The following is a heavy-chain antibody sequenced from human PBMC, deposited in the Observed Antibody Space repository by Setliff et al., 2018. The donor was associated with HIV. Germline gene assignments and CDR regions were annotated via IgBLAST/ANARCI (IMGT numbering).Heavy chain of an antibody. CDR3: ARAPSWQRQVDF. D-gene: IGHD6-25*01. V-gene: IGHV3-33*08. Sequence: PGGSLRLSCAASGFTFSSYGMHWVRQAPGKGLEWVAVIWYDGSNKYYADSVKGRFTISRDNSKNTLYLQMDSLRPKDTAAYYCARAPSWQRQVDFWGQGTLVTVS. J-gene: IGHJ4*02. CDR2: IWYDGSNK. CDR1: GFTFSSYG.